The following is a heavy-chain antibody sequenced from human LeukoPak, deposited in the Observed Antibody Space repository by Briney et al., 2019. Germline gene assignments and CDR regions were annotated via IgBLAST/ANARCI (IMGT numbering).Heavy chain of an antibody. D-gene: IGHD3-16*02. CDR1: GFTVSSNY. CDR2: IYSGGST. Sequence: GSLRLSFAASGFTVSSNYMSWVRQAPGKGLEWVSVIYSGGSTYYADSVKGRFTISRDNSKNTLYLQMNSLRAEDTAVYYCARDRYTYYFDYWGQGTLVTVSS. J-gene: IGHJ4*02. V-gene: IGHV3-66*02. CDR3: ARDRYTYYFDY.